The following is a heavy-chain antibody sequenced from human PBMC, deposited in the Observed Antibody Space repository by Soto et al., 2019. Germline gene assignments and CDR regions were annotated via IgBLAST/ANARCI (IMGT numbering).Heavy chain of an antibody. Sequence: QVQLHESGPGLVKPSQTLSLTCTVSGGSVSSGDSYWTWICQAPVKGLEWVGHVYYSGTTYYNPYLKDRLTMTVDPSKNQFSLTLSSVTAADPAVYFCARGRLSGHPTTPHDYWCQGTLVTVSS. D-gene: IGHD2-21*02. CDR2: VYYSGTT. J-gene: IGHJ4*02. V-gene: IGHV4-30-4*01. CDR1: GGSVSSGDSY. CDR3: ARGRLSGHPTTPHDY.